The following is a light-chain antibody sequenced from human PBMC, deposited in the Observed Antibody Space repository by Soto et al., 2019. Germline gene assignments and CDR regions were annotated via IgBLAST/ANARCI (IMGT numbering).Light chain of an antibody. Sequence: QSVLTQPPSASGTPGQRVTISCSGTTSNIGSNTVSWYYHLPGTAPKLLIYSNDQRPSGVPDRFSGSKSGTSASLAISGLQSEDEADYYCAIWDLTLSAWVFGGGTKLTVL. J-gene: IGLJ3*02. V-gene: IGLV1-44*01. CDR3: AIWDLTLSAWV. CDR1: TSNIGSNT. CDR2: SND.